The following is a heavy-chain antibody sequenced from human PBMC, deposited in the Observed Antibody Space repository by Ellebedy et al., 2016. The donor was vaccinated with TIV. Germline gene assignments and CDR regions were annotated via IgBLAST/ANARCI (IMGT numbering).Heavy chain of an antibody. V-gene: IGHV3-11*01. Sequence: GESLKISCAAPEFSFNDYYMSWIRQAPGKGLEWGAYISTSGSTTYYADSVRGRFNLSREKARKTLDLQMNSLRADDTAVYYCARTYSGSRNWYFDLWGRGTPVTVSS. CDR2: ISTSGSTT. CDR3: ARTYSGSRNWYFDL. D-gene: IGHD1-26*01. CDR1: EFSFNDYY. J-gene: IGHJ2*01.